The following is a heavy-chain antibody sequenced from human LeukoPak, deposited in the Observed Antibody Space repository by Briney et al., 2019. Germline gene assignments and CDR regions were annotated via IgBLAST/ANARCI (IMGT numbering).Heavy chain of an antibody. V-gene: IGHV1-18*01. Sequence: ASVKVSCKASGYTFTSYGISWVRQAPGQGLEWMGWISAYNGNTNYAQKLQGRVTMTTDTSTSTAYMELRSLRSDDTAVYYCARAPKVVPGTGYHYMDVWGKGTTVTVSS. CDR1: GYTFTSYG. J-gene: IGHJ6*03. CDR2: ISAYNGNT. CDR3: ARAPKVVPGTGYHYMDV. D-gene: IGHD2-2*01.